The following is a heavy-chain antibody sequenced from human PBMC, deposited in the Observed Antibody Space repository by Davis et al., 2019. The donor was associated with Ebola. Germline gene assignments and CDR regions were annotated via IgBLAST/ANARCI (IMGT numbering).Heavy chain of an antibody. CDR2: IWPGDSET. V-gene: IGHV5-51*01. CDR1: GYSFTTCW. D-gene: IGHD2-2*01. J-gene: IGHJ6*02. Sequence: GESLKISCKASGYSFTTCWIGWVRQMPGKGLEWMGIIWPGDSETRYSPSFQGQVTISADKSISTAYLQWSSLKASDTAMYYCARRNFDQRGMDVWGQGTTVTVSS. CDR3: ARRNFDQRGMDV.